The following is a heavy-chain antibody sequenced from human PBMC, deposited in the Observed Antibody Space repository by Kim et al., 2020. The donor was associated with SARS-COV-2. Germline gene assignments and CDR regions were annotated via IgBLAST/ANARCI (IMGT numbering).Heavy chain of an antibody. V-gene: IGHV1-2*04. CDR3: ARGDVSRFGEENYYYGMDV. Sequence: ASVKVSCKASGYTFTGYYMHWVRQAPGQGLEWMGWINPNSGGTIYAQKFQGWVTMTRDTSISTAYMELSRLRSDDTAVYYCARGDVSRFGEENYYYGMDVWGQGTTVTVSS. CDR1: GYTFTGYY. CDR2: INPNSGGT. D-gene: IGHD3-10*01. J-gene: IGHJ6*02.